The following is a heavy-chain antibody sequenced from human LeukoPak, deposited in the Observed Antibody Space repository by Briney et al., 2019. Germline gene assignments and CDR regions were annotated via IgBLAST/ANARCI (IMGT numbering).Heavy chain of an antibody. J-gene: IGHJ6*03. CDR3: TTNEYYYYYMDV. V-gene: IGHV3-15*01. CDR2: IKSKTDGGTT. CDR1: GFTFSNAW. D-gene: IGHD1-1*01. Sequence: GGSLRLSCAASGFTFSNAWMSWVRQAPGKGLEWVGRIKSKTDGGTTDYAAPVKGRFTISRDDSKNTLYLQMNSLKTEDTAVYYCTTNEYYYYYMDVWGEGTTVTVSS.